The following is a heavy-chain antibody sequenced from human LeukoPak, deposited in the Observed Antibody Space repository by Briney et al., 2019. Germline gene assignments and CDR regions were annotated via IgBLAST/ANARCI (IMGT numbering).Heavy chain of an antibody. J-gene: IGHJ6*03. D-gene: IGHD5-18*01. CDR2: IYYSGST. V-gene: IGHV4-59*08. CDR3: ATTRGYSYGYGMDV. Sequence: SETLSLTCTVSGGSISSYYWSWIRQPPGKGLEWIGYIYYSGSTNYNPSLKSRVTISVDTSKNQFSLKPSSVTAADTAVYYCATTRGYSYGYGMDVWGKGTTVTVSS. CDR1: GGSISSYY.